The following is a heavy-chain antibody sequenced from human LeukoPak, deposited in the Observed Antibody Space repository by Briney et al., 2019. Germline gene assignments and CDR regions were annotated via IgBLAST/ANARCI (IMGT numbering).Heavy chain of an antibody. V-gene: IGHV3-23*01. D-gene: IGHD2-21*02. J-gene: IGHJ4*02. CDR1: GFTFSSYA. CDR2: ISGGGGST. Sequence: PGGSLRLSCAASGFTFSSYAMSWVRQAPGKGLEWVSAISGGGGSTYYADSVKGRFTISRDNSKNTLYLQMNRLRAEDTAVYDSAKDSDWVPAAGYWGQGTLVTGSS. CDR3: AKDSDWVPAAGY.